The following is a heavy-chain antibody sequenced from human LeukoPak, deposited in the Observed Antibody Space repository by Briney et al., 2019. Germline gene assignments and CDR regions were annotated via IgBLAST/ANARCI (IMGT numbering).Heavy chain of an antibody. CDR1: GFTFSSYS. CDR2: ISSSGSTI. CDR3: ARNSRQQLVGGYFDY. V-gene: IGHV3-48*04. J-gene: IGHJ4*02. D-gene: IGHD6-13*01. Sequence: GGSLRLSCAASGFTFSSYSMNWVRQAPGKGLEWVSYISSSGSTIYYADSVKGRFTISRDNAKNSLYLQMNSLRAEDTAVYYCARNSRQQLVGGYFDYWGQGTLVTVSS.